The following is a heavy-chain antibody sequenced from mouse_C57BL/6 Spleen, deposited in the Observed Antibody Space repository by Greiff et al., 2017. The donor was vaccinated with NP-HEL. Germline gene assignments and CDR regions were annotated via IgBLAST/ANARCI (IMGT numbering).Heavy chain of an antibody. J-gene: IGHJ4*01. CDR3: SRSRTYRNYVGAMDY. D-gene: IGHD2-5*01. V-gene: IGHV1-82*01. Sequence: VQLQESGPELVKPGASVKISCKASGYAFSSSWMNWVKQRPGNGLEWIGRIYPGAGDTNYNGKFKGKATLTADKSSSTAYMQLSSLTSEDSAVYFCSRSRTYRNYVGAMDYWGQGTAVTVSS. CDR2: IYPGAGDT. CDR1: GYAFSSSW.